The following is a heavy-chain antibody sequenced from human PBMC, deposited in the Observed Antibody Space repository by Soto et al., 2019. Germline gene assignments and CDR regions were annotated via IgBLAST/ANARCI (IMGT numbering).Heavy chain of an antibody. V-gene: IGHV3-15*01. CDR2: IKSKSHGETS. D-gene: IGHD6-19*01. Sequence: EVQLVESGGGLVKPGGSLRLSCAASGFSFNDAWMSWVRQAPGKGLEWVGRIKSKSHGETSDYATPVKGRFTISRHDSNNMVFLHMSSLETEDTAFYFCTTDPQWLLIWGPYYFDVWGQGTLVTVSS. CDR3: TTDPQWLLIWGPYYFDV. CDR1: GFSFNDAW. J-gene: IGHJ4*02.